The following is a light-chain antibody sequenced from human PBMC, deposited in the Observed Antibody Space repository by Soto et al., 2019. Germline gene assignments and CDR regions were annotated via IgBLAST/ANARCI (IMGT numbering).Light chain of an antibody. CDR2: GAF. V-gene: IGKV3-20*01. J-gene: IGKJ5*01. CDR1: QSVTSNY. Sequence: EIVLTQSPGTLSLSPGERATLSCRASQSVTSNYLAWYQQRPGQAPRLLIYGAFNRASGIPERFSASGSGTDFTLTISRLAPEDFEVYYCQDYVRSPITFGPGTRLEIK. CDR3: QDYVRSPIT.